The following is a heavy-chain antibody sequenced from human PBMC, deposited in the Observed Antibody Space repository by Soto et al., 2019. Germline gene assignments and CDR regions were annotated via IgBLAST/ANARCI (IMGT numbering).Heavy chain of an antibody. D-gene: IGHD5-18*01. CDR1: GASITSGDYY. CDR2: IYHNGIT. Sequence: SATLSLTCTVSGASITSGDYYWSWIRQPPGKGLEWIGYIYHNGITYYNPSLQSRVTISVDTSKNQFSLKLSSVTAADTAVYYCARVSRIQLWFPYYYYGMDVWGQGTTVTVSS. J-gene: IGHJ6*02. CDR3: ARVSRIQLWFPYYYYGMDV. V-gene: IGHV4-30-4*08.